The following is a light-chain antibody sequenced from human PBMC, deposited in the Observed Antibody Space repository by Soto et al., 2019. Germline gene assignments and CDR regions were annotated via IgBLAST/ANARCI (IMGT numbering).Light chain of an antibody. CDR3: QQSYSTTWT. CDR1: HNIDNY. J-gene: IGKJ1*01. CDR2: AAS. Sequence: DIQMTQSPSSLSASVGDRVTISCRASHNIDNYLNWYHQKPGTAPKLLIYAASSLQSGVPSRFSGSGSETDFTLTISSLQPEDFATYSCQQSYSTTWTFGQGTKVEIK. V-gene: IGKV1-39*01.